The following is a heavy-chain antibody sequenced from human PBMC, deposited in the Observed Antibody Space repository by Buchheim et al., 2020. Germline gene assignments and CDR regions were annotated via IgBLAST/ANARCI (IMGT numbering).Heavy chain of an antibody. CDR1: GGSISSNRYY. CDR2: IYYSGLT. V-gene: IGHV4-39*07. CDR3: SRAVTAKYYGMDV. Sequence: QLQLQESGPGLVKPSETLSLTCTVSGGSISSNRYYWGWIRQPPGKGLEWIGNIYYSGLTYYNPSLKSRVTISIDTSKNQFSLKLRSVTAADMAVYYCSRAVTAKYYGMDVWGQGTT. D-gene: IGHD4-11*01. J-gene: IGHJ6*02.